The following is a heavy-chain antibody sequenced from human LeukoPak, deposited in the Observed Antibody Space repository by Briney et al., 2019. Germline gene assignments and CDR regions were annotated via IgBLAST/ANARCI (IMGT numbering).Heavy chain of an antibody. J-gene: IGHJ4*02. D-gene: IGHD3-22*01. Sequence: GGSLRLSCTASGFTFGDYAMSWVRQAPGKGLEWVGFIRSKAYGGTTEYAASVKGRFTISRDDSKSIAYLQMNSLKTEDTAVYYCTRARPGYYDSSDPGDYWGQGTLVTVSS. CDR1: GFTFGDYA. CDR3: TRARPGYYDSSDPGDY. V-gene: IGHV3-49*04. CDR2: IRSKAYGGTT.